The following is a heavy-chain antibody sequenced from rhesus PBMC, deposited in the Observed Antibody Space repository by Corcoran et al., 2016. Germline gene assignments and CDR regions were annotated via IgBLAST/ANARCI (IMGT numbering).Heavy chain of an antibody. CDR1: GFTFSSYD. CDR2: INNYGGHT. Sequence: EVQLVETGGGLVQPGGSLKLSCEASGFTFSSYDMTWVRQAPGKGLMWVSSINNYGGHTYYGDSVKGRFTISRDNSKNTLSLQMNSLRTEDTAVYYCAILGIAAAGDFDYWGQGVLVTVSS. D-gene: IGHD6-25*01. CDR3: AILGIAAAGDFDY. J-gene: IGHJ4*01. V-gene: IGHV3S5*01.